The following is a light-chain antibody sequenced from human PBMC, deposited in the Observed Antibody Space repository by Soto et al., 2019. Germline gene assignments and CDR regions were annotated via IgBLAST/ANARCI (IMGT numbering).Light chain of an antibody. Sequence: QSALTQPASVSGSPGQSITISCTGTSSDVGGYNYVSWYQHHPGKAPKLMLYEVSKRPSGVSNRFSGSKSGDTASLIISGLQAEDEADYYCSSSTSTGTVVFGGGTQLTVL. CDR2: EVS. V-gene: IGLV2-14*01. CDR3: SSSTSTGTVV. CDR1: SSDVGGYNY. J-gene: IGLJ7*01.